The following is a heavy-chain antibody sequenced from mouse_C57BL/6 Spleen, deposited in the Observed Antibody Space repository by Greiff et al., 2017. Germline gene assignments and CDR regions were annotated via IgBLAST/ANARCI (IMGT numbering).Heavy chain of an antibody. Sequence: EVKLQESGGDLVKPGGSLKLSCAASGFTFSSYGMSWVRQTPDKRLEWVATISSGGSYTYYPDSVKGRFTISRDNAKNTLYLQMSSLKSEDTAMYYCAREEHWGQGTLVTVSA. J-gene: IGHJ3*01. CDR2: ISSGGSYT. CDR1: GFTFSSYG. CDR3: AREEH. V-gene: IGHV5-6*01.